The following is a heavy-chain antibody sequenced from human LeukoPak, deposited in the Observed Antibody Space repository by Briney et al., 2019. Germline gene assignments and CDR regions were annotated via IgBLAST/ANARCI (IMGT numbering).Heavy chain of an antibody. V-gene: IGHV3-21*01. CDR1: GFTFSSYS. CDR3: ARDGSGWYHFDY. J-gene: IGHJ4*02. D-gene: IGHD6-19*01. CDR2: ISSSSSYI. Sequence: TGGSLRLSCAASGFTFSSYSMNWVRQAPGKGLEWVSSISSSSSYIYYADSVKGRFTISRDNAKNSLYLQMNSLRAEDTAVYYCARDGSGWYHFDYWGQGTLVTVSS.